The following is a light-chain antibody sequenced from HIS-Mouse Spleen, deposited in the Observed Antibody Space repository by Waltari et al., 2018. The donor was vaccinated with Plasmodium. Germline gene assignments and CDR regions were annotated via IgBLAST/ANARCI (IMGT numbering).Light chain of an antibody. CDR2: GAS. V-gene: IGKV3-20*01. J-gene: IGKJ4*01. CDR1: QSVSSSY. CDR3: QQYGSSPPLT. Sequence: EIVLTQSPGTLSLSPGERATLSCRASQSVSSSYLAWYQQKPGLAPRLLSYGASSRATGIPDRFSGSGSGTDFTLTISRLEPEDCAVYYCQQYGSSPPLTFGGGTKVEIK.